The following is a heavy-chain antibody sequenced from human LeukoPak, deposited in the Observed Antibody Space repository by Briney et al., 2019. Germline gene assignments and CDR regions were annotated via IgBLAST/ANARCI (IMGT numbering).Heavy chain of an antibody. J-gene: IGHJ4*02. CDR1: GFTFSSYG. CDR3: TRVGYIDEGIDY. CDR2: IKEDGSER. V-gene: IGHV3-7*04. Sequence: SGGSLRLSCAASGFTFSSYGMHWVRQAPGKGLEWVASIKEDGSERQYVDSVKGRFSISRDNAKNSLYLQMNSLRAEDTAIYYCTRVGYIDEGIDYWGQGTLVTVSS. D-gene: IGHD5-24*01.